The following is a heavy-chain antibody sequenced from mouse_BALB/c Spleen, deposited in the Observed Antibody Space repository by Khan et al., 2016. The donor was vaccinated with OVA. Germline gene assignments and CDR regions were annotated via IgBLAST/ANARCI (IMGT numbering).Heavy chain of an antibody. CDR3: ASHLTGSFAY. CDR2: ISSVGDYT. J-gene: IGHJ3*01. V-gene: IGHV5-6*01. CDR1: GFTFSSYS. D-gene: IGHD4-1*01. Sequence: EVELVESGGDLVKPGGSLKLSCAASGFTFSSYSMSWVRQTPDKRLEWVATISSVGDYTYYPDSVKGRFTISRDNAKNTLYLQMSSLKSGDTAMYYCASHLTGSFAYWGQGTLVTVSA.